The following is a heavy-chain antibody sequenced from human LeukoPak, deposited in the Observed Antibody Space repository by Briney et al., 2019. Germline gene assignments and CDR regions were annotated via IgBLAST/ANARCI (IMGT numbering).Heavy chain of an antibody. CDR2: IKRKTDGETT. V-gene: IGHV3-15*01. J-gene: IGHJ1*01. Sequence: KPGGSLRLSCVASGLTFSNAWMSWVRQAPGKGLEWVGRIKRKTDGETTDYAAPVKGRFTISRDDSKNTLYVQMSSLKTEDTAVYYCTTAGERKYSYGINWGQGTLVTVSS. CDR3: TTAGERKYSYGIN. CDR1: GLTFSNAW. D-gene: IGHD5-18*01.